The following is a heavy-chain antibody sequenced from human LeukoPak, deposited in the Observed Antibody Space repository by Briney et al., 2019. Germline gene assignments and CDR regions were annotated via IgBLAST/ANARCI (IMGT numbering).Heavy chain of an antibody. Sequence: SETLSLTCAVYGGSFSASYWSWIRQSPGKGLEWVGEVNHSGTTNYNPSLKSRVTVSVDTSMNQFSLNLRSVTAADTAVYYCESRLWSSSNYNYYMDAWGQGTPVTVS. D-gene: IGHD5-18*01. CDR1: GGSFSASY. J-gene: IGHJ6*03. V-gene: IGHV4-34*01. CDR2: VNHSGTT. CDR3: ESRLWSSSNYNYYMDA.